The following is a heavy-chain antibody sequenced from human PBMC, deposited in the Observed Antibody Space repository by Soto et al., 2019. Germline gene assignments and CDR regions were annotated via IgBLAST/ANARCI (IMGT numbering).Heavy chain of an antibody. CDR3: ARGLSIVVVPAAIPWFDP. V-gene: IGHV3-11*01. D-gene: IGHD2-2*01. J-gene: IGHJ5*02. Sequence: GGSLRLSCAASGFTFSDYYMSWIRQAPGKGLEWVSYISSSGSTIYYADSVKGRFTISRDNAKNSLYLQMNSLRAEDTAVYYCARGLSIVVVPAAIPWFDPWGQGTLVTVSS. CDR2: ISSSGSTI. CDR1: GFTFSDYY.